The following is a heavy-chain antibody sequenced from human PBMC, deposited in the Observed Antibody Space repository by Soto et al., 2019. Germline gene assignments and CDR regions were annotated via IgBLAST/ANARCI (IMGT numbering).Heavy chain of an antibody. D-gene: IGHD1-7*01. Sequence: GPLLRTGAAYGGTFRSYGMRWVRQAPGKGLEWVSAISQSAGGNTYYADSVKGRFTISRDDSKNTLYLQMDSLRPEDTAQYSCAGWNYDYWGQGTQVTVSS. CDR3: AGWNYDY. CDR2: ISQSAGGNT. V-gene: IGHV3-23*01. CDR1: GGTFRSYG. J-gene: IGHJ4*02.